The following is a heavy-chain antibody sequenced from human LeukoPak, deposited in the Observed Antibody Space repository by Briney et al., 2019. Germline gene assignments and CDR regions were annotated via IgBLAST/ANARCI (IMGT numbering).Heavy chain of an antibody. CDR2: ISAYNGNT. V-gene: IGHV1-18*01. CDR1: GYTFTSYG. CDR3: ARDQAATNTQVRFCLD. Sequence: ASVKVSCKASGYTFTSYGISWVRQAPGQGLEWMGWISAYNGNTNYAQKLQGRVTMTTDTSTSTAYMDLRSLRSDDTAVYYCARDQAATNTQVRFCLDWGQGTLVTVSS. J-gene: IGHJ4*02. D-gene: IGHD3-9*01.